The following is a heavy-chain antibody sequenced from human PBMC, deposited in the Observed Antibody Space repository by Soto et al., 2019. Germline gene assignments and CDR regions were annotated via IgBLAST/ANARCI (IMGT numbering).Heavy chain of an antibody. CDR2: INSDGSST. V-gene: IGHV3-74*01. D-gene: IGHD6-6*01. J-gene: IGHJ6*02. CDR3: ARDPHSEYSSSCRYYGMDV. Sequence: GESLRLSCPASGFTFSSYWMHWVRHAPGKGLVWVSRINSDGSSTSNADSVKGRFTISRDNAKNTLYLQMNSLRAEDTAVYYCARDPHSEYSSSCRYYGMDVWGQGTTVTVSS. CDR1: GFTFSSYW.